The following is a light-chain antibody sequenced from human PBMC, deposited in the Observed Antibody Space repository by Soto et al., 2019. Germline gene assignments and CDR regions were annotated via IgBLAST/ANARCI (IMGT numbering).Light chain of an antibody. CDR2: GTN. J-gene: IGLJ1*01. Sequence: QSVLTQPPSASGTPGQTITISCSGGSSNIGINTVSWYEHLPGTATRLLIYGTNQRPSGVTDRFSGTKSGTSASLAISGRHCDDEAHYYCATWYDSLDVHVFGTWTKLTVL. CDR3: ATWYDSLDVHV. V-gene: IGLV1-44*01. CDR1: SSNIGINT.